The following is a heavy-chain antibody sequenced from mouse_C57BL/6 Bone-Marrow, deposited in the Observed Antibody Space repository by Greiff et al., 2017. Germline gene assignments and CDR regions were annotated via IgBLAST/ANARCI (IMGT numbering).Heavy chain of an antibody. Sequence: VQLQQSGAELARPGASVKLSCKASGYTFTSYGISWVKQRTGQGLEWIGEIYPRSGNTYYNEKFKGKATLTADKSSSTGYMELRSLTSEDSAVYFCARGDYYYGSSYGRFAYWGQGTLVTVSA. V-gene: IGHV1-81*01. CDR3: ARGDYYYGSSYGRFAY. CDR2: IYPRSGNT. CDR1: GYTFTSYG. D-gene: IGHD1-1*01. J-gene: IGHJ3*01.